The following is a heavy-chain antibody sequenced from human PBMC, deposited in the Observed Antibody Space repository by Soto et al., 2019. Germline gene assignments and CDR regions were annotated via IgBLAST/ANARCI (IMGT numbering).Heavy chain of an antibody. CDR2: INPSGGST. D-gene: IGHD6-19*01. J-gene: IGHJ4*02. V-gene: IGHV1-46*01. Sequence: QVQLVQSGAEVKKPGASVKVSCKASGYTFTSYYMHWVRQAPGQGLEWMGIINPSGGSTNYAQKFQGRVTMTRDTSTSTVYMELSSLRSEDTAVYYCARDLGRPGIAVVDSYYFDYWGQGTLVTVSS. CDR3: ARDLGRPGIAVVDSYYFDY. CDR1: GYTFTSYY.